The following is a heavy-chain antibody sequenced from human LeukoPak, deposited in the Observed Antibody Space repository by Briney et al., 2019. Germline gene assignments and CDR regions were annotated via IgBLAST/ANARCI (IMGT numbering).Heavy chain of an antibody. V-gene: IGHV1-69*05. CDR2: IIPIFGTA. Sequence: GASVKVSCKASGGTFSSYAISWVRQAPGQGLEWMGGIIPIFGTANYAQKFQGRVTITTDESTSTAYMELSSLRSEDTAVYYCARIRLNYYGSGSLDYWGQGTLVTVSS. CDR1: GGTFSSYA. J-gene: IGHJ4*02. CDR3: ARIRLNYYGSGSLDY. D-gene: IGHD3-10*01.